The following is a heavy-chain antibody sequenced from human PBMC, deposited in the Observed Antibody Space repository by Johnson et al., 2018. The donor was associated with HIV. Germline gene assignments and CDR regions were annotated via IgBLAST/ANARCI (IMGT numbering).Heavy chain of an antibody. CDR2: IRDGGLT. CDR1: GFTFDNYP. J-gene: IGHJ3*02. Sequence: VQLVESGGGVARPGGSLRPSCEASGFTFDNYPMHWVRQGPGRGLAWVSLIRDGGLTFYADPVKCRFTISRDTSTNSLYLEMNSLKTEDTAVYYCAKGVPPGCSSTSCHRAFDIWGQGTMVTVSS. V-gene: IGHV3-43*01. D-gene: IGHD2-2*01. CDR3: AKGVPPGCSSTSCHRAFDI.